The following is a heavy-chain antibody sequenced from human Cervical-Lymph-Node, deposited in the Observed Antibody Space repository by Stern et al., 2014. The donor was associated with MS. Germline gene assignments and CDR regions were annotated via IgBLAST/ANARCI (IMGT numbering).Heavy chain of an antibody. D-gene: IGHD6-13*01. V-gene: IGHV4-34*01. CDR1: GGSFSGYF. CDR2: INQSGST. CDR3: ASREHNNRWYRDD. J-gene: IGHJ4*02. Sequence: QLQLQQWGAGLLKPSETLSLTCAVYGGSFSGYFWTWIRQPPGKGLEWIGEINQSGSTNYNPSLKHRVTISVDTSKNQFSLRLSSVTAADTAVYYCASREHNNRWYRDDWGQGTLVIVSS.